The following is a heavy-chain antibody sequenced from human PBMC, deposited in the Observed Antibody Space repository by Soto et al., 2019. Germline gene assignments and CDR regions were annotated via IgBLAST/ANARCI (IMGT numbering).Heavy chain of an antibody. CDR3: AGAGEWLAFDY. V-gene: IGHV4-59*01. CDR2: IYYSGST. J-gene: IGHJ4*02. CDR1: GGSISSYY. D-gene: IGHD6-19*01. Sequence: TSETLSLTCTVSGGSISSYYWSWIRQPPGKGLEWIGYIYYSGSTNYNPSLKSRVTISVDTSKNQFSLKLSSVTAADTAVYYCAGAGEWLAFDYWGQGTLVTVSS.